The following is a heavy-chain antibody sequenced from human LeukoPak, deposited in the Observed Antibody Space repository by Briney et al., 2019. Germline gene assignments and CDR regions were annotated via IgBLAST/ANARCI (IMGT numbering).Heavy chain of an antibody. CDR2: ISGSGGST. D-gene: IGHD2-15*01. CDR3: ARGGPIYCSGDSCYPGDY. Sequence: GGSLRLSCAASGFTFSSYAMSWVRQAPGKGLEWVSAISGSGGSTYYADSVKGRFTISRDNARNTLYLQMNSLRAEDTAVYYCARGGPIYCSGDSCYPGDYWGQGTLVTVSS. V-gene: IGHV3-23*01. J-gene: IGHJ4*02. CDR1: GFTFSSYA.